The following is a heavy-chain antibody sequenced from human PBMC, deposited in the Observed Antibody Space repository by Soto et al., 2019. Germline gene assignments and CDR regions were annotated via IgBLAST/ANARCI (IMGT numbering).Heavy chain of an antibody. D-gene: IGHD6-6*01. CDR1: GYKFTSYG. Sequence: GASVKVSCKASGYKFTSYGISWVRQAPGQGLEWIGWMNTNTNTTDSAEVFEGRVSLTWDTSISTAYMQLNSLKIDDTAVYYCAREVVETSSLWLDPWGQGTLVTVSS. CDR3: AREVVETSSLWLDP. CDR2: MNTNTNTT. J-gene: IGHJ5*02. V-gene: IGHV1-8*01.